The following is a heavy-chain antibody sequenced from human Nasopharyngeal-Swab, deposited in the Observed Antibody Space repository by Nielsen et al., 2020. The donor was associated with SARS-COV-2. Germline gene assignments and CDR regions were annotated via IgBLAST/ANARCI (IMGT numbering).Heavy chain of an antibody. V-gene: IGHV1-3*01. CDR3: TRDIWGRHEYWFDP. CDR2: IDPANGNT. Sequence: ASVKVSCKASGYTFTSNGIHWVRQAPGQSLEWLGWIDPANGNTEYSQKLEGRVSFDRDTSASTAYMDLSSLRPEDTAVYYCTRDIWGRHEYWFDPWGQGSLVIVSS. CDR1: GYTFTSNG. J-gene: IGHJ5*02. D-gene: IGHD3-16*01.